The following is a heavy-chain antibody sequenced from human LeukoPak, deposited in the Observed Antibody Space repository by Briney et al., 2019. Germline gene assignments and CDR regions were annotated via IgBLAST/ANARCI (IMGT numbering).Heavy chain of an antibody. CDR1: GYTLTELS. D-gene: IGHD4-23*01. V-gene: IGHV1-24*01. Sequence: GASVNVSCKVSGYTLTELSMHWVRQAPGKGLEWMGGFDPEDGETIYAQKFQGRVTMTEDTSTDTAYMELSSLRSEDTAVYYCATRRYGGPDWYFDLWGRGTLVTVSS. J-gene: IGHJ2*01. CDR2: FDPEDGET. CDR3: ATRRYGGPDWYFDL.